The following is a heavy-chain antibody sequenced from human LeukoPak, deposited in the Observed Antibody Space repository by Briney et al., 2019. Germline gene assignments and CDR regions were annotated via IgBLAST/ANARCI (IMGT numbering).Heavy chain of an antibody. V-gene: IGHV1-2*02. J-gene: IGHJ4*02. CDR3: ARLRYVGSGNPFDY. CDR2: INPSSGGT. Sequence: ASVKVSCKASGYTFTDYYMHWVRQAPGQGLEWMGWINPSSGGTNYAQSFQGRVTMARDTSITTAFMELSRLISDDTAVYYCARLRYVGSGNPFDYWGQGTLVTVSS. CDR1: GYTFTDYY. D-gene: IGHD3-22*01.